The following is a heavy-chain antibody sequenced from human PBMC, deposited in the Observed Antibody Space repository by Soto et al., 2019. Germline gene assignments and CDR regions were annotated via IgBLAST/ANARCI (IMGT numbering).Heavy chain of an antibody. CDR3: AKGSGWDSGSY. CDR1: GIPFSSYA. Sequence: GGSLRLSCAVSGIPFSSYAMNWVRQAPGKGLEWVSSISGGGSSTYYADSVKGRFTISRDNTKNTLHLQMNSLRAEDTAVYYCAKGSGWDSGSYWGQGTLVTVSS. J-gene: IGHJ4*02. D-gene: IGHD3-10*01. V-gene: IGHV3-23*01. CDR2: ISGGGSST.